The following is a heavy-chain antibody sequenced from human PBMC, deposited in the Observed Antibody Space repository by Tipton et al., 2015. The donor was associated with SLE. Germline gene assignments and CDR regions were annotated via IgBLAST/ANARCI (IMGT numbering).Heavy chain of an antibody. CDR2: IHESGTS. Sequence: TLSLTCSVSCVSLRNSSYYWSWIRHYPGKGLEWIGYIHESGTSFHNPSLRSRLTILIHMSTNQFSLALTSVTAADTAIYYCARHPGASFDYWGQGTLVTVSS. CDR1: CVSLRNSSYY. CDR3: ARHPGASFDY. V-gene: IGHV4-31*03. J-gene: IGHJ4*02.